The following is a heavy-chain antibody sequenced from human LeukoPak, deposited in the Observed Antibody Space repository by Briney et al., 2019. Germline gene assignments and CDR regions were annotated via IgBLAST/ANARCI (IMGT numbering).Heavy chain of an antibody. Sequence: SETLSLTCTVSGGSISSYYWSGIRQPPGKGLEWIGYIYYSGSTNYNPSLKSRVTISVDTSKNQFSLKLSSVTAADTAVYYCARGEPSAIDYHFDYWGQGTLVTVSS. J-gene: IGHJ4*02. CDR2: IYYSGST. CDR3: ARGEPSAIDYHFDY. D-gene: IGHD4-11*01. CDR1: GGSISSYY. V-gene: IGHV4-59*01.